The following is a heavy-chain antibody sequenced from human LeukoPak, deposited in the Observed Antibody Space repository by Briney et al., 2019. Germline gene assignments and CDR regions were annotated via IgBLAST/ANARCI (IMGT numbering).Heavy chain of an antibody. D-gene: IGHD6-25*01. CDR2: ISTSGST. Sequence: SETLSLTCTVSGGSITSGSSFWSWIRQPPGKGLAWIGSISTSGSTYYNPSLKSRSTIAVDRSNNQLSLKMTSVTAADTAVYYCARQGGDLHAFDIWGQGTTVTVSS. J-gene: IGHJ3*02. CDR3: ARQGGDLHAFDI. V-gene: IGHV4-39*01. CDR1: GGSITSGSSF.